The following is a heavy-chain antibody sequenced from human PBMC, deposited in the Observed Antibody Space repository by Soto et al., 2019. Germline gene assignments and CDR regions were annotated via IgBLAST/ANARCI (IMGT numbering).Heavy chain of an antibody. CDR1: GYTFTAYN. J-gene: IGHJ5*02. CDR2: INAGNGNT. CDR3: ARVAPSGGSVPRFDP. V-gene: IGHV1-3*01. Sequence: QVQLEQSGAEVKEPGASVRVSCKAFGYTFTAYNIHWLRQAPGQGLEWMGWINAGNGNTRSSRKFQGRVIITRDTSATSAYLEVDSLRSEDTAIYYCARVAPSGGSVPRFDPWGQGTLLTVSS. D-gene: IGHD3-10*01.